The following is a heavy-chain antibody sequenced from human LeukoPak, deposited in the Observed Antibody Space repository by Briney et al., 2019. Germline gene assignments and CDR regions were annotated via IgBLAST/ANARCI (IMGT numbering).Heavy chain of an antibody. Sequence: PGGSLRLSCAAYGFTFSTSWMSWVRQAPGKGLEWVANIKEDGSEKYYVDSAKGRFTISRDNSKNTLYLQMNSLRAEDTAVYYCAKDRNLRFKAVTMIVVALDYWGQGTLVTVSS. CDR1: GFTFSTSW. CDR3: AKDRNLRFKAVTMIVVALDY. V-gene: IGHV3-7*03. D-gene: IGHD3-22*01. J-gene: IGHJ4*02. CDR2: IKEDGSEK.